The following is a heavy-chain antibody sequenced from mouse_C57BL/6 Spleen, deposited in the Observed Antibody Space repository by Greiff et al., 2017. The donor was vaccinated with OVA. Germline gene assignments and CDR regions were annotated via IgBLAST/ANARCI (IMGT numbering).Heavy chain of an antibody. CDR1: GYTFTSYG. CDR2: IYPRSGNT. CDR3: ARWDSSGYVGY. D-gene: IGHD3-2*02. J-gene: IGHJ2*01. Sequence: VMLVESGAELARPGASVKLSCKASGYTFTSYGISWVKQRTGQGLEWIGEIYPRSGNTYYNEKFKGKATLTADKSSSTAYMELRSLTSEDSAVYFCARWDSSGYVGYWGQGTTLTVSS. V-gene: IGHV1-81*01.